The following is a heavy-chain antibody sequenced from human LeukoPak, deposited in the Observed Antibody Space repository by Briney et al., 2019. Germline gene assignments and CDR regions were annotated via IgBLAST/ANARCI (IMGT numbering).Heavy chain of an antibody. D-gene: IGHD2-2*01. J-gene: IGHJ5*02. CDR2: MNPNSGNT. CDR3: ARGGVVVPENWFDP. V-gene: IGHV1-8*01. Sequence: ASVKVSCKASGYTFTSYDINWVRQATGQGLEWMGWMNPNSGNTGYAQKFQGRVTMTRITSISTAYMGLSSLRSEDTAVYYCARGGVVVPENWFDPWGQGTLVTVSS. CDR1: GYTFTSYD.